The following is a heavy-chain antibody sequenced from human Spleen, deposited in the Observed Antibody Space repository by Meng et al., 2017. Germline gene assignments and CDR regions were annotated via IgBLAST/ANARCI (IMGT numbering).Heavy chain of an antibody. V-gene: IGHV4-4*02. CDR2: IYPSGST. J-gene: IGHJ4*02. Sequence: VQLQESGPGLVKPSGTLSLTCAVSGGSISSSNWWTWVRLPPGKGLEWIGEIYPSGSTNYNPSLKSRVTISVDKSKNQFSLKLSSVTAADTAVYFCARSSTSPASYFFDYWGQGTLVTVSS. CDR3: ARSSTSPASYFFDY. CDR1: GGSISSSNW. D-gene: IGHD6-6*01.